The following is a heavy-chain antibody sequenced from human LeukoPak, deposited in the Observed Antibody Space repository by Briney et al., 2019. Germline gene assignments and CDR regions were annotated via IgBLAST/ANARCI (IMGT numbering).Heavy chain of an antibody. CDR3: ARDYHGSGSLTTFDY. CDR1: GGTFSSYA. D-gene: IGHD3-10*01. V-gene: IGHV1-2*06. Sequence: ASVKVSRKASGGTFSSYAISWVRQAPGQGLEWMGRINPNSGGTNYAQKFQGRVTLTRDTSTSTVYMELSSLTSEDTAVYYCARDYHGSGSLTTFDYWGQGTLVTVSS. CDR2: INPNSGGT. J-gene: IGHJ4*02.